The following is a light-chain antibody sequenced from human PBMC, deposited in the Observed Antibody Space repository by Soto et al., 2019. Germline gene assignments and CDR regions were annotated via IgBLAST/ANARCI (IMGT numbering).Light chain of an antibody. CDR2: EVS. CDR1: SSDVGGYNY. V-gene: IGLV2-14*01. CDR3: SSYTSSSTPS. Sequence: QSVLTQPASVSGSPGQSITISCTGTSSDVGGYNYVSWYQQHPGKAPKLMIYEVSNRPSGVSNRFSGSKSGNTASLTISGLQAEDEADYYCSSYTSSSTPSFGGGTKLTVL. J-gene: IGLJ3*02.